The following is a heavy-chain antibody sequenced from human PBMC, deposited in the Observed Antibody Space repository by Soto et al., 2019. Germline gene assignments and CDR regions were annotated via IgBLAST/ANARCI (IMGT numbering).Heavy chain of an antibody. CDR2: ISAYNGNT. J-gene: IGHJ4*02. CDR1: GYTFTSYG. Sequence: GASVKVSCKASGYTFTSYGISWVRQAPGQGLEWMGWISAYNGNTNYAQKLQGRVTMTTDTSTSTAYMELRSLRSDDTAVYYCARVFTMVRGVKYYFDYWGQGTLVTVSS. CDR3: ARVFTMVRGVKYYFDY. D-gene: IGHD3-10*01. V-gene: IGHV1-18*01.